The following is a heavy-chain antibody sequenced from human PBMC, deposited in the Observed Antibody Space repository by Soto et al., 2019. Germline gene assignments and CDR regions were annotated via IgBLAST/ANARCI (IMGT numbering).Heavy chain of an antibody. CDR2: IKSKVDGGST. CDR3: ATPPGYWGSAPFDH. Sequence: EVQLVESGGGLVKPGGSLRLSCVVSDFNFNNAWMNWVRQAPGKGLEWVGHIKSKVDGGSTDYAAPVKVRIISSRDDSEKTVYLQMNGLTIEDTAVYYCATPPGYWGSAPFDHWGQGTLVTVSS. V-gene: IGHV3-15*07. CDR1: DFNFNNAW. J-gene: IGHJ4*02. D-gene: IGHD7-27*01.